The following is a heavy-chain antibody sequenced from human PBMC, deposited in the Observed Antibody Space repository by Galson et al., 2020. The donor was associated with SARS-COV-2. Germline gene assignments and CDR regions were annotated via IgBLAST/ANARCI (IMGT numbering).Heavy chain of an antibody. CDR3: ARSSGYSSSWFLGCGMDG. Sequence: ESGPTLVKPTQTLTLTCTFSGFSLSTSGMCVSWIRQPPGKALEWLARIDWDDDKYYRTSLKTRLTISKDTSKNQVVLTMTNMDPVDTATHYWARSSGYSSSWFLGCGMDGCGQGTTFTVSS. CDR1: GFSLSTSGMC. D-gene: IGHD6-13*01. CDR2: IDWDDDK. V-gene: IGHV2-70*11. J-gene: IGHJ6*02.